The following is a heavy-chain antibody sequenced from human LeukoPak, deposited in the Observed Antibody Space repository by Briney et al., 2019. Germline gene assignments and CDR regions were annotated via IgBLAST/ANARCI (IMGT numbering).Heavy chain of an antibody. CDR3: ARNSGSSFRFRYYYYGMDV. CDR2: IKQNGSEK. V-gene: IGHV3-7*01. D-gene: IGHD1-26*01. CDR1: QFTICSYW. J-gene: IGHJ6*02. Sequence: GGGLRISCVGSQFTICSYWVNWVRQAPGKGLGGGGNIKQNGSEKYYVDSVKGRFTISRDNAKNSLYLQMNSLRAEDTAVYYCARNSGSSFRFRYYYYGMDVWGQGTTVTVSS.